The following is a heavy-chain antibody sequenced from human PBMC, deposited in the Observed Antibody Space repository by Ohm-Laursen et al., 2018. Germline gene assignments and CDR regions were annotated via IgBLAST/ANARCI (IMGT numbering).Heavy chain of an antibody. J-gene: IGHJ4*02. D-gene: IGHD2-15*01. CDR1: GFTFDDYA. CDR2: ISGSGGST. V-gene: IGHV3-23*01. CDR3: AKDGGDYCSGGSCSQDY. Sequence: SLRLSCTASGFTFDDYAMSWVRQAPGKGLEWVSAISGSGGSTYYADSVKGRFTISRDNSKNTLYLQMNSLRAEDTAVYYCAKDGGDYCSGGSCSQDYWGQGTLVTVSS.